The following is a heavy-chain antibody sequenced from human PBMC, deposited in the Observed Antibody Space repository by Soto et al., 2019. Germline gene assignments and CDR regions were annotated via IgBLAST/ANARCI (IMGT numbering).Heavy chain of an antibody. V-gene: IGHV5-10-1*01. D-gene: IGHD2-21*02. CDR3: ARQVVTAITKWFDP. Sequence: PGESLKISCKGSGYNFTSFSIGWVCQMHGKGLEWMGRIDPSDSYTNYSPSFQGHVTISADNSTSTAYLQWSSLKASDTAMYYCARQVVTAITKWFDPWGQGTLVTVSS. CDR1: GYNFTSFS. CDR2: IDPSDSYT. J-gene: IGHJ5*02.